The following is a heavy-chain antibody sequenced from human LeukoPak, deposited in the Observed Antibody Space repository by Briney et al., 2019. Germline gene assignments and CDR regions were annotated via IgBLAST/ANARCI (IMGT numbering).Heavy chain of an antibody. J-gene: IGHJ4*02. D-gene: IGHD3-9*01. CDR2: INHSGST. CDR3: ARREVDILTGYFGGWDY. V-gene: IGHV4-34*01. Sequence: SETLSLTCAVYGGSFSGYYWSWIRQPPGKGLEWIGEINHSGSTNYNPSLKSRVTISVDTSKNQFSLKLSSVTAADTAVYYCARREVDILTGYFGGWDYWGQGTLVTVSS. CDR1: GGSFSGYY.